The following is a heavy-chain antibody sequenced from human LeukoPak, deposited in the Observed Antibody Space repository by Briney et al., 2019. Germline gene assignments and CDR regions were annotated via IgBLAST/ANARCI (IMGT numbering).Heavy chain of an antibody. CDR1: GFSFSNYW. CDR3: VRQAGRAGGQ. D-gene: IGHD3-10*01. Sequence: GGSLRLSCAASGFSFSNYWMHWVRQAPGKGLVWVSRINADGRSTTYADSVKGRFTISRDNAKNLLHLQMNSLRVEDTAVYHCVRQAGRAGGQWGQGTLIAVSS. J-gene: IGHJ4*02. V-gene: IGHV3-74*03. CDR2: INADGRST.